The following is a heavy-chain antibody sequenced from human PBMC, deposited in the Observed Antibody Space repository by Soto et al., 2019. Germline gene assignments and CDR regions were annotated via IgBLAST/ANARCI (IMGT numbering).Heavy chain of an antibody. V-gene: IGHV4-59*01. Sequence: SETLSLTCTVSGGSISSYFWSWIRQPPGKGLEWIGYIFSSGSTTYNPSLKSRVTISVDTSKNQFSLKLSSVTAADTAVYYCARGVWDVTSPFFDYWGQGTLVTVSS. CDR2: IFSSGST. J-gene: IGHJ4*02. CDR1: GGSISSYF. D-gene: IGHD3-16*01. CDR3: ARGVWDVTSPFFDY.